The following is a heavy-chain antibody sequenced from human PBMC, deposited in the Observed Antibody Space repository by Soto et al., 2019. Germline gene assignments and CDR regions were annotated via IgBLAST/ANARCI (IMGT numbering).Heavy chain of an antibody. V-gene: IGHV4-59*01. D-gene: IGHD4-17*01. CDR2: ISYTGST. J-gene: IGHJ5*02. Sequence: SETLSLTCTVSGGSINKYYWSWIRQPPGKGLEWIGYISYTGSTDYNPSLKSRVTISVDTSKNQFSLKLSSVTAADTAVYYCARVPFYGGNSRSFNPWGQGTLVTVSS. CDR3: ARVPFYGGNSRSFNP. CDR1: GGSINKYY.